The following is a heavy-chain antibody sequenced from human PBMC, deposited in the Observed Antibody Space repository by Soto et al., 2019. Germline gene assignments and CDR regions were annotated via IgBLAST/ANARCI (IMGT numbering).Heavy chain of an antibody. Sequence: LSLTCTVSGGSISTGGYYWSWIRQYPGKGLEWLGYIDGSGYTFYNPSLQSRLTLSMDTSKNQFSLKLSSATAADTAVYFCARKQAGFFYGIDYWGQGTLVTVSS. D-gene: IGHD3-3*01. J-gene: IGHJ4*02. CDR3: ARKQAGFFYGIDY. CDR1: GGSISTGGYY. V-gene: IGHV4-31*03. CDR2: IDGSGYT.